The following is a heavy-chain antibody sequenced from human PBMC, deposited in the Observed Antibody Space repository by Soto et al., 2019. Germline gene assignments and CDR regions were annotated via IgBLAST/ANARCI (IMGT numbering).Heavy chain of an antibody. CDR1: GYTFTSYG. CDR2: ISAYNGNT. CDR3: ARDAVVVPAARDFDY. Sequence: ASVKVSCKASGYTFTSYGISWVRQAPGQGLEWMGWISAYNGNTNYAQKLQGRVTMTTDTSTSTAYMELRSLRSDDTAVYYCARDAVVVPAARDFDYWGQGTLVTVSS. V-gene: IGHV1-18*01. J-gene: IGHJ4*02. D-gene: IGHD2-2*01.